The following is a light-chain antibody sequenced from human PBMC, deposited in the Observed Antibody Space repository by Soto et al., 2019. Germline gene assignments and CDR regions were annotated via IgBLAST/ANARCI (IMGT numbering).Light chain of an antibody. Sequence: DIELTQSPATLSLSPGERATLSCRASQSVSSYLAWYQQKPGQAPRLLIYDASNIATGIPARFSGSGSGTDFTLTITSLEPEDFAAYYCQQRSNWPLAFGHGTKVDIK. V-gene: IGKV3-11*01. J-gene: IGKJ3*01. CDR3: QQRSNWPLA. CDR2: DAS. CDR1: QSVSSY.